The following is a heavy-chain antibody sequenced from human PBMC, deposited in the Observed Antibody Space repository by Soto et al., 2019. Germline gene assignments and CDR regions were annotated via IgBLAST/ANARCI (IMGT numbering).Heavy chain of an antibody. D-gene: IGHD3-10*02. Sequence: EVQLVESGGGLVPPGGSLRLSCAASGFTFSTYSMNWVRQAPGKGLEWVSFISSTGETTYYADSVKGRLTISRDNAKNSLFLQMNNLTAEDTAVYYCARDVRLPDYWGQGTLVTVSS. V-gene: IGHV3-48*01. CDR1: GFTFSTYS. CDR3: ARDVRLPDY. J-gene: IGHJ4*02. CDR2: ISSTGETT.